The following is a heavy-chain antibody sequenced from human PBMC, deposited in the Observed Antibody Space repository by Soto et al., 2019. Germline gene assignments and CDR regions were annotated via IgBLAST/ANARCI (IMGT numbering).Heavy chain of an antibody. CDR3: ARDRRITIFGVARRLDY. CDR2: INHSGST. J-gene: IGHJ4*02. Sequence: PSETLSLTCAVYGGSFSGYYWSWIRQPPGKGLEWIGEINHSGSTNYNPSLKSRVTISVDTSKNQFSLKLSSVTAADTAVYYCARDRRITIFGVARRLDYWGQGTLVTVSS. CDR1: GGSFSGYY. V-gene: IGHV4-34*01. D-gene: IGHD3-3*01.